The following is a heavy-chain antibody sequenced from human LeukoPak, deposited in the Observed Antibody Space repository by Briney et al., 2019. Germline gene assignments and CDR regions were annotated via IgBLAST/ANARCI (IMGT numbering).Heavy chain of an antibody. Sequence: GGSLRLSCAASGFTFDDYAMHWVRQAPGKGLELVSLISGDGGSTYYADSVKGRFTISRDNGKNSLYLQMNSLRTEDTALYYCAKDMGRYCSGGSCYSPDALDIWGQGTMVTVSS. CDR3: AKDMGRYCSGGSCYSPDALDI. V-gene: IGHV3-43*02. CDR2: ISGDGGST. J-gene: IGHJ3*02. CDR1: GFTFDDYA. D-gene: IGHD2-15*01.